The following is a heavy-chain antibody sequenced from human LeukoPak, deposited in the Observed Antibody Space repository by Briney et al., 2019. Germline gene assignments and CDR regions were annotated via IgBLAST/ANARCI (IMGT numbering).Heavy chain of an antibody. Sequence: ETLSLTCTVSGGSISSYYWSWIRQPPGKGLEWIGYIYYSGSTNYNPSLKSRVTISVDTSKNQFSLKLSSVTAADTAVYYCARYGYDSSGYYQYYFDYWGQGTLVTVSS. CDR3: ARYGYDSSGYYQYYFDY. V-gene: IGHV4-59*01. CDR2: IYYSGST. J-gene: IGHJ4*02. D-gene: IGHD3-22*01. CDR1: GGSISSYY.